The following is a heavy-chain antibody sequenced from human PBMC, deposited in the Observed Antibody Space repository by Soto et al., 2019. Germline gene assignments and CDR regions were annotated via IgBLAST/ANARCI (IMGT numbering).Heavy chain of an antibody. V-gene: IGHV1-3*01. Sequence: AASVKVSCKASGDTFTNYAMHWVRQAPGQRLEWMGWINAGNGNTKYSQKFQGRVTITRDASASTAYMELSSLRSEDTAVYYCARVSGYYFLDYWGQGTLVTVSS. CDR3: ARVSGYYFLDY. J-gene: IGHJ4*02. D-gene: IGHD5-12*01. CDR1: GDTFTNYA. CDR2: INAGNGNT.